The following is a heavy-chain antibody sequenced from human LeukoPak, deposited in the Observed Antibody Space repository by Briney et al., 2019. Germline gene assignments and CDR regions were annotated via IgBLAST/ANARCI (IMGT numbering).Heavy chain of an antibody. J-gene: IGHJ4*02. Sequence: GASVKVSCKASGYTFTSYGISWVRQAPGQWLEWMGWISAYNGNTNYAQKLQGRVTMTTDTSTSTAYMELRSLRSDDTAVYYCARDAYCSSTSCYPSHGDYWGQGTLVTVSS. CDR1: GYTFTSYG. D-gene: IGHD2-2*01. CDR2: ISAYNGNT. CDR3: ARDAYCSSTSCYPSHGDY. V-gene: IGHV1-18*01.